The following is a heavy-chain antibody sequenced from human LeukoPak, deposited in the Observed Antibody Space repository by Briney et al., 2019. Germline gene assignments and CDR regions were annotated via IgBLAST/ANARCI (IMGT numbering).Heavy chain of an antibody. CDR2: INQDSSEI. CDR3: ATIQLFKFDY. J-gene: IGHJ4*02. V-gene: IGHV3-7*01. D-gene: IGHD5-18*01. CDR1: GFTFSNYW. Sequence: WGSLRLSCEASGFTFSNYWMSWVRQAPGKGLEWVANINQDSSEIFYVDSVKGRFTISRDNAKNSLYLQMNSLRAEDTAVYYCATIQLFKFDYWGQGTLVTVSS.